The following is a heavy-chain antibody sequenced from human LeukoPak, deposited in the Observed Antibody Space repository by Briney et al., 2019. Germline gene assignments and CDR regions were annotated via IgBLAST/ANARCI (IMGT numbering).Heavy chain of an antibody. J-gene: IGHJ1*01. CDR1: GFTFSNFD. V-gene: IGHV3-30*02. D-gene: IGHD4-11*01. CDR2: IRYDGSNK. Sequence: PGGSLRLSCAASGFTFSNFDMHWVRQAPGKGLEWGAFIRYDGSNKYYADSVKGRFTISRDNSKNTLYLQMNSLRAEDTAVYYCARGNQELQSYFQHWGQGTLVTVSS. CDR3: ARGNQELQSYFQH.